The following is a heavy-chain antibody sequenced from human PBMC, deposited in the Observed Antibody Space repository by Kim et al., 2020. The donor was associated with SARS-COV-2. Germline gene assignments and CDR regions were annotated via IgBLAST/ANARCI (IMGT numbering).Heavy chain of an antibody. CDR1: GFTFSSYD. CDR2: SGTAGDT. V-gene: IGHV3-13*01. D-gene: IGHD6-6*01. Sequence: GGSLRLSCAASGFTFSSYDMHWVRQATGKGLEWVSASGTAGDTYYPDYVKGRFTISRENAKNSLYLQMNSLRAGDTAVYYCARARYSSSSGFSYYYNGMDVWGQGTTVIVSS. J-gene: IGHJ6*02. CDR3: ARARYSSSSGFSYYYNGMDV.